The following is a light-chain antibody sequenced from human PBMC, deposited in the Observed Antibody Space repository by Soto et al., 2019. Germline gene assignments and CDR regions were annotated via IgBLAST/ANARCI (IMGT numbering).Light chain of an antibody. J-gene: IGKJ2*01. Sequence: EIVLTQSPGTLSLSPGERATLSCRASQSVSSSYLAWHQQKPGQAPRLLIYGASIRATGIPDRFSGSGSGTDFTLTINRLEPEDFAVYYCHQHGGSPPETFGQGTKLEIK. CDR2: GAS. CDR1: QSVSSSY. V-gene: IGKV3-20*01. CDR3: HQHGGSPPET.